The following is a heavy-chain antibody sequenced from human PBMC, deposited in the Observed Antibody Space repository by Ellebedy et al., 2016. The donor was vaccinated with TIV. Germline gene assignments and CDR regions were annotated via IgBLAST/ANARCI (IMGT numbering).Heavy chain of an antibody. D-gene: IGHD1-1*01. CDR1: GFTFSRFG. CDR2: ISYDGSVT. J-gene: IGHJ4*02. V-gene: IGHV3-30*18. Sequence: PGGSLRLSCAASGFTFSRFGMQWVRQAPGKGLAWVAVISYDGSVTHYADSVRGRFTISRDNSKNTLNLQLNSLRSDDTAVYYCAKETTELTATTLYWGQGTLVTVSS. CDR3: AKETTELTATTLY.